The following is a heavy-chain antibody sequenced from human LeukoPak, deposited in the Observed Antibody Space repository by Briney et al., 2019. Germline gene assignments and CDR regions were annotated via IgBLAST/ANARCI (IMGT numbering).Heavy chain of an antibody. V-gene: IGHV4-59*01. Sequence: SETLSLTCTVSGGPISSYYWSWIRQPPGKGLEWIGYIYYSGSTNYNPSLKSRVTISVDTSKNQFSLKLSSVTAADTAVYYCARGEDCSGGSCYGDWFDPWGQGTLVTVSS. CDR1: GGPISSYY. J-gene: IGHJ5*02. CDR3: ARGEDCSGGSCYGDWFDP. CDR2: IYYSGST. D-gene: IGHD2-15*01.